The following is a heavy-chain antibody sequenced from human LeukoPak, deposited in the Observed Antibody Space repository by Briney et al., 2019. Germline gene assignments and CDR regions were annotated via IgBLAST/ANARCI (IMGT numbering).Heavy chain of an antibody. D-gene: IGHD3-10*01. Sequence: PGGSLRLSCAASGFTFSSYSMNWVRQPPGKGLEWVSYISSSSSTIYYADSVKGRFTSSRDNAKDSLYLQMNSLRGEDTAVYYCARQGWFGELLFDYWGQGTLVTVSS. V-gene: IGHV3-48*01. CDR2: ISSSSSTI. CDR3: ARQGWFGELLFDY. J-gene: IGHJ4*02. CDR1: GFTFSSYS.